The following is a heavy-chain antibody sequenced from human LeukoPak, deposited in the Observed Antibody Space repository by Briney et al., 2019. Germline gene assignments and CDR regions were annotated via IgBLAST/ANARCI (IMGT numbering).Heavy chain of an antibody. CDR1: GGTFSSYA. V-gene: IGHV1-69*13. CDR3: ASCYDILTGKENWFDP. J-gene: IGHJ5*02. CDR2: IIPIFGTA. D-gene: IGHD3-9*01. Sequence: ASVKVSCKASGGTFSSYAISWVRQAPGQGLEWMGGIIPIFGTANYAQKFQGRVTITADESTSTAYMELSSLRSEDTAVYYCASCYDILTGKENWFDPWGQGTLVTVSS.